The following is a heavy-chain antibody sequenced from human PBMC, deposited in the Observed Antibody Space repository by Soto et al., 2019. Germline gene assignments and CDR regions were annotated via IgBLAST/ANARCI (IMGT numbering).Heavy chain of an antibody. CDR3: AKDGGYSYGPYDY. CDR2: ISSSSSTI. J-gene: IGHJ4*02. D-gene: IGHD5-18*01. Sequence: EVQLVESGGGLVQPGGSLRLSCAASGFTFGSYSMNWVRQAPGKGLEWGSYISSSSSTIYYADSVKGRFTISRDNAKNSLYLQMNSLRAEDTAVYYCAKDGGYSYGPYDYWGQGTLVTVSS. V-gene: IGHV3-48*01. CDR1: GFTFGSYS.